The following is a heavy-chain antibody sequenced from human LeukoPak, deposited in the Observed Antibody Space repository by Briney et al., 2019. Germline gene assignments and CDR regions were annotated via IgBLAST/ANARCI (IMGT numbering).Heavy chain of an antibody. V-gene: IGHV3-9*01. CDR1: GFTFDDYA. CDR3: AKCSGWLQLGYFDY. D-gene: IGHD5-24*01. CDR2: ISWNSGSI. J-gene: IGHJ4*02. Sequence: GGSLRLSCAASGFTFDDYAMHWVRQAPGKGLEWVSGISWNSGSIGYADSVKGRFTISRDNAKNSLYLQMNSLRAEDTALYYCAKCSGWLQLGYFDYWGQGTLVTVSS.